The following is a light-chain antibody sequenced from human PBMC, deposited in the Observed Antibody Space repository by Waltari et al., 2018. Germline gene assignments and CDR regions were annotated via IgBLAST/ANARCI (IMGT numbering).Light chain of an antibody. J-gene: IGLJ2*01. Sequence: QSALTQPASVSGSPGQSIPISCPGTPSHVGNSNLVSWYQQHPGKAPKLIIYEVTKRPSGVSNRFSGSKSGNTASLTISGLQADDEADYYCSSLTNISTVIFGGGTQLTVL. CDR3: SSLTNISTVI. CDR1: PSHVGNSNL. V-gene: IGLV2-14*02. CDR2: EVT.